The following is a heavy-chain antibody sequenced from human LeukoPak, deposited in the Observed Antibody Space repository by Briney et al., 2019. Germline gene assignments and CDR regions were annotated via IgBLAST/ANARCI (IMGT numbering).Heavy chain of an antibody. Sequence: GASVKVSCKASGYTFTSYGISWVRQAPGQGLEWMGWISAYNGNTNYAQKLQGRVTMTTDTSTSTAYMELRSLRSDDTAVYYCARDRLTIFGVVISTLTGYWGQGTLVTVSS. CDR1: GYTFTSYG. CDR3: ARDRLTIFGVVISTLTGY. V-gene: IGHV1-18*01. CDR2: ISAYNGNT. D-gene: IGHD3-3*01. J-gene: IGHJ4*02.